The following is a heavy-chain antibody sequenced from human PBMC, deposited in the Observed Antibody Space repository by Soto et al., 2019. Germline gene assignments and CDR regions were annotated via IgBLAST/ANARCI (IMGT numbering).Heavy chain of an antibody. V-gene: IGHV2-5*02. CDR1: GFSLNASGVG. D-gene: IGHD3-16*01. J-gene: IGHJ3*02. CDR2: IYLDDDS. Sequence: ITLKESGLTLVKPTQTLTLTCTFSGFSLNASGVGVAWIRQPPGKALEWLALIYLDDDSRYSPSLRGRLTIAKDTSRNQVVLTMTNLDPVDTATYYCAHRDRISTSGAFDMRGQGTMVTVSS. CDR3: AHRDRISTSGAFDM.